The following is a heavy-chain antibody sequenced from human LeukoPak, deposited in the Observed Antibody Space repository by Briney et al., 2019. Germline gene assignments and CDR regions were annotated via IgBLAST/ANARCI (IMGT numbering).Heavy chain of an antibody. D-gene: IGHD3-9*01. CDR1: GFTFSTYS. V-gene: IGHV3-48*01. Sequence: GGSLRLSCAASGFTFSTYSMNWVRQAPGKGLEWVSYISSSSSTIYYADSVKGRFTISRDNAKNSLYLQMNSLRAEDTAVYYCARGDYDIDPWGQGTLVTVSS. CDR3: ARGDYDIDP. J-gene: IGHJ5*02. CDR2: ISSSSSTI.